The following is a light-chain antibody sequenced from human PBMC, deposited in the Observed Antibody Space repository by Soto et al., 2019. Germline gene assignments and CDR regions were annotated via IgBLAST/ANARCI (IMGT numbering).Light chain of an antibody. CDR1: SSDVGGYNY. J-gene: IGLJ1*01. V-gene: IGLV2-14*01. CDR3: SSYTNSSTRVV. CDR2: EVS. Sequence: QSALTQPASVSGSPGQSITISCTGTSSDVGGYNYVSWYQQHPGKAPKLMIYEVSNRPSGVANRFSGSKSGNTASLTISGLQPEDEDDYDCSSYTNSSTRVVFGTGTKLTVL.